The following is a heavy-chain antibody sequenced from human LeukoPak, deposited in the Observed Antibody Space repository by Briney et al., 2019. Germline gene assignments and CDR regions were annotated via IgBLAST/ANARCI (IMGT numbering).Heavy chain of an antibody. CDR1: GGSISSYY. CDR2: IYYSGST. V-gene: IGHV4-59*01. CDR3: ARYTADLEYYFDY. J-gene: IGHJ4*02. Sequence: SETLSLICTVSGGSISSYYWSWIRQPPGKGLEWIGYIYYSGSTNYNPSLKSRVTISVDTSKNQFSLKLSSVTAADTAVYYCARYTADLEYYFDYWGQGTLVTVSS. D-gene: IGHD5-18*01.